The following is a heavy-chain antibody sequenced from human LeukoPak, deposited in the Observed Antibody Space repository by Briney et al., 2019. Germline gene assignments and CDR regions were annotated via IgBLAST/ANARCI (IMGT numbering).Heavy chain of an antibody. CDR1: GYTFTSYG. D-gene: IGHD6-13*01. CDR3: AFELVKTKDYYYYGMDV. V-gene: IGHV1-18*01. J-gene: IGHJ6*02. CDR2: IIAYNGNT. Sequence: ASVKVSCKASGYTFTSYGISWVRQAPGQGLEWMGWIIAYNGNTNYAQKLQGRVTMTTDTSTRTAYMELRSLRSDDTAVYYCAFELVKTKDYYYYGMDVWGQGTTVTVSS.